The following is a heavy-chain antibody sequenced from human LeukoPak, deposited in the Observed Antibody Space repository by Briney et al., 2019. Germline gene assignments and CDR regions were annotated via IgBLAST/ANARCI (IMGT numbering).Heavy chain of an antibody. J-gene: IGHJ5*02. Sequence: ASVKVSCKASGGTFSSYAISWVRQAPGQGLEWMGWINPNSGGTNYAQKFQGRVTMTRDTSISTAYMELSRLRSDDTAVYYCARENVVVPAAIDFGGWFDPWGQGTLVTVSS. D-gene: IGHD2-2*01. CDR2: INPNSGGT. CDR3: ARENVVVPAAIDFGGWFDP. V-gene: IGHV1-2*02. CDR1: GGTFSSYA.